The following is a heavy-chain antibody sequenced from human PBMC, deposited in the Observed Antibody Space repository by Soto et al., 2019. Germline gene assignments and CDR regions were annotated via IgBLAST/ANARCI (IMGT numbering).Heavy chain of an antibody. Sequence: SETLSLTCTVSGGSISSSYYWGWIRQPPGKGLEWIGSIYYRGTTDYNPSLKSRVTISVDTSKNQFSLKLSSVTAADTAVYYCARRTTSGWLNWFDPWGKGALVTVAS. V-gene: IGHV4-39*01. CDR3: ARRTTSGWLNWFDP. D-gene: IGHD6-19*01. CDR1: GGSISSSYY. CDR2: IYYRGTT. J-gene: IGHJ5*02.